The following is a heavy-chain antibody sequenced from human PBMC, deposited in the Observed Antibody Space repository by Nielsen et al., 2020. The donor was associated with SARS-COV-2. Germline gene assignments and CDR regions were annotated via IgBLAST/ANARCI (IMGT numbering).Heavy chain of an antibody. CDR3: ARGGKGIAARPSDY. CDR1: GFTFSDYT. J-gene: IGHJ4*02. D-gene: IGHD6-6*01. CDR2: ISYDGSNK. Sequence: GESLKISCAASGFTFSDYTMNWVRQAPGKGLEWVAVISYDGSNKYHAESVKGRFTISRDNSKNTLYVQMNSLRAEDTAVYYCARGGKGIAARPSDYWGQGTLVTVSS. V-gene: IGHV3-30*04.